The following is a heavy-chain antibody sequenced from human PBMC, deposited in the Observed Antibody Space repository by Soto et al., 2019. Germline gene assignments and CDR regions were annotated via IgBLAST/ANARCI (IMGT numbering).Heavy chain of an antibody. J-gene: IGHJ3*01. CDR2: IVVAGDT. CDR3: ARRGIDTMSGFDALDV. D-gene: IGHD6-25*01. CDR1: GFTFSTYD. V-gene: IGHV3-13*01. Sequence: EVLLVESGGGLVQPGGSLRRSCTTSGFTFSTYDMHWVRQVTGKGLEWVSGIVVAGDTYYPDSVKGRFTISRENAKNSLYLQMDSLRVEETAVYYCARRGIDTMSGFDALDVWVLGTKVTVSS.